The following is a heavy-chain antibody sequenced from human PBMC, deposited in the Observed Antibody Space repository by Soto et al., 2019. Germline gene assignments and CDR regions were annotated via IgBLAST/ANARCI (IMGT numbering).Heavy chain of an antibody. CDR1: GGTFSSYA. CDR3: ARISIVVVPAAIRVYGMDV. D-gene: IGHD2-2*01. J-gene: IGHJ6*02. Sequence: SVKVSCKASGGTFSSYAISWVRQAPGQGLEWMGGIIPIFGTANYAQKFQGRVTITADKSTSTAYMELSSPRSEDTAVYYCARISIVVVPAAIRVYGMDVRGQGTTVTVSS. V-gene: IGHV1-69*06. CDR2: IIPIFGTA.